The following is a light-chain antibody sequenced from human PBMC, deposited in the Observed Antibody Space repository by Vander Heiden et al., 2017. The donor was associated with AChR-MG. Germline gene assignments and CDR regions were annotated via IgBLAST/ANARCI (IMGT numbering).Light chain of an antibody. CDR2: EVS. Sequence: QAALTHPASMSGSPGQSITISCTGTSSDVGGYNYVSWYQQHPGKAPKLMIYEVSKRPSGVSNRFSGSKSGNTASLTISGLQAEDEADYYCSSYTSSSTWVFGTGTKVTVL. J-gene: IGLJ1*01. CDR3: SSYTSSSTWV. CDR1: SSDVGGYNY. V-gene: IGLV2-14*01.